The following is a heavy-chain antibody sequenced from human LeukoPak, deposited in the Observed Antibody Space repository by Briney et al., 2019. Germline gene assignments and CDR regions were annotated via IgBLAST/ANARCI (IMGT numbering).Heavy chain of an antibody. V-gene: IGHV4-4*07. D-gene: IGHD1-1*01. CDR3: ASSSWKKTFDY. CDR1: GGSITFYY. CDR2: IHTSGTT. J-gene: IGHJ4*02. Sequence: SETLSLTCSVSGGSITFYYWNWIRKPAGEGLEWIGRIHTSGTTNYNPSLKSRVTMSIDTSQKKSSLNLTSVTAADTAVYYCASSSWKKTFDYWGQGALVTVSS.